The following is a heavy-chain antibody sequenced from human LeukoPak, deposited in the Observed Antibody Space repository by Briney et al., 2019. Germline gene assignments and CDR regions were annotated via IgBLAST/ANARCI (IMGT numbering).Heavy chain of an antibody. J-gene: IGHJ4*02. CDR2: IRSKNYGGTT. D-gene: IGHD5-12*01. CDR3: TRVIVATKDY. CDR1: GFTFSSYE. Sequence: SLRLSCAASGFTFSSYEMNWVRQAPGKGLEWVGFIRSKNYGGTTEYAVSVKGRFTISRDDSRSIAYLQMNSLKTEDTAVYYCTRVIVATKDYWGQGTLVTVSS. V-gene: IGHV3-49*04.